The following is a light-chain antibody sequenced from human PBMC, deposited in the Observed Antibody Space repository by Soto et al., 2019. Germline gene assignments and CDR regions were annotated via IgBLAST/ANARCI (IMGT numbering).Light chain of an antibody. CDR3: QHYYTSYTT. J-gene: IGKJ1*01. CDR1: QSVTSNY. Sequence: EIVLTQSPGTLSLSPGERATLSCGASQSVTSNYLAWYQQKPGQAPRLLIFGASTSATGIPDRFSGSGSGTDFTLTISRLEPEDFAVYYCQHYYTSYTTFGQGTKVEIK. CDR2: GAS. V-gene: IGKV3-20*01.